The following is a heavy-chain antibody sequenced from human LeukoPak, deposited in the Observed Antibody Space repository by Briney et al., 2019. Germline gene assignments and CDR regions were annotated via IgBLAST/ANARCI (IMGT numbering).Heavy chain of an antibody. J-gene: IGHJ3*02. Sequence: GGSLRLSCAASGFTFSNYGMHWVRQAPGKGLEWVSSISSSSSYIYYADSVKGRFTISRDNAKNSLYLQMNSLRAEDTAVYYCARDGYDSSGYYYGDAFDIWGQGTMVTVSS. V-gene: IGHV3-21*01. CDR1: GFTFSNYG. D-gene: IGHD3-22*01. CDR3: ARDGYDSSGYYYGDAFDI. CDR2: ISSSSSYI.